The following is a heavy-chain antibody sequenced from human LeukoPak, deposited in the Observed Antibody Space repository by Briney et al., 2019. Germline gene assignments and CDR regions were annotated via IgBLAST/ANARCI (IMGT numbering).Heavy chain of an antibody. D-gene: IGHD3-16*01. CDR3: ARVNDVGTFDY. J-gene: IGHJ4*02. CDR1: GFTFSSYS. Sequence: GGSLRLSCAASGFTFSSYSMNWVRQAPGKGLEWVSSISSSSSYIYYADSVKGRFTISRDNAKNSLYLQMTRPRAEDTAVYYCARVNDVGTFDYWAQGTLVTVSS. V-gene: IGHV3-21*01. CDR2: ISSSSSYI.